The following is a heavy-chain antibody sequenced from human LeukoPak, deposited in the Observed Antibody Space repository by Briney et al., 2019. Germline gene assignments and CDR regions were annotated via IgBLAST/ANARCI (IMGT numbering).Heavy chain of an antibody. V-gene: IGHV1-69*13. D-gene: IGHD2-2*01. J-gene: IGHJ5*02. CDR3: AGILGYCSSTSCYDWFDP. CDR1: GGTFSSYA. Sequence: SVKVSCKASGGTFSSYAISWVRQAPGQGLEWMGGIIPIFGTANYAQKFQGRVTITADESTSTAYMELSSLRSDDTAVYYCAGILGYCSSTSCYDWFDPWGQGALVTVSS. CDR2: IIPIFGTA.